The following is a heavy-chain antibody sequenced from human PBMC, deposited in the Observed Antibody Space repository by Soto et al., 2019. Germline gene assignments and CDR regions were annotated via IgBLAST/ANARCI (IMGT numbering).Heavy chain of an antibody. V-gene: IGHV3-15*01. J-gene: IGHJ4*02. D-gene: IGHD3-22*01. Sequence: GSLRLSCAASGFTFINAWIICVRHSPFKWLEWVVRIKSKTDGGTTDYAAPVKGRFTISRDDSKNTLYLQMNSLKTEDTAVYYCTTGSYYYDSSGYSSLGFVDYWGQGTLVTVSS. CDR3: TTGSYYYDSSGYSSLGFVDY. CDR2: IKSKTDGGTT. CDR1: GFTFINAW.